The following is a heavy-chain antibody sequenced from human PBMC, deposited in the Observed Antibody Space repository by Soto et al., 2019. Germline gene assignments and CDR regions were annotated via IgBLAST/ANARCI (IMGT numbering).Heavy chain of an antibody. CDR3: ARRGGGYYPYYFDY. CDR2: IMHSGST. V-gene: IGHV4-34*12. J-gene: IGHJ4*02. CDR1: GGSFSGHY. Sequence: SETLSLTCAVYGGSFSGHYWSWIRQPPGKGLEWIGEIMHSGSTNYNPSLKSRVTISVDTSKNQFSLKLSSVTAADTAVYFCARRGGGYYPYYFDYWGQGSLVTVSS. D-gene: IGHD3-22*01.